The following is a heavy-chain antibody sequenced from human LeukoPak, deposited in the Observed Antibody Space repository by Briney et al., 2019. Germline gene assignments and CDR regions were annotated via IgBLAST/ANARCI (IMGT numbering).Heavy chain of an antibody. Sequence: SETLSLTCAVYGGSFSGYYWSWIRQPPGKGLEWIGEINHSGSTNYNPSLKSRVTISVNTSMNHFSLKLSSVTAADTAVYYCARAYSSSWPHLDYWGQGALVTVSS. J-gene: IGHJ4*02. CDR1: GGSFSGYY. V-gene: IGHV4-34*01. D-gene: IGHD6-13*01. CDR3: ARAYSSSWPHLDY. CDR2: INHSGST.